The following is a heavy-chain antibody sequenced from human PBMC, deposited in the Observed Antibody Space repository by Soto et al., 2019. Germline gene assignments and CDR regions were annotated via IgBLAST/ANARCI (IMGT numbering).Heavy chain of an antibody. CDR3: AKGMARSGGSCLDY. J-gene: IGHJ4*02. D-gene: IGHD2-15*01. CDR1: GFTFSSYG. CDR2: ISYDGSNK. V-gene: IGHV3-30*18. Sequence: GGSLRLSCAASGFTFSSYGMHWVRQAPGKGLEWVAVISYDGSNKYYADSVKGRFTISRDNSKNTLYLQMNSLRAEDTAVYYCAKGMARSGGSCLDYWGQGTLVTVSS.